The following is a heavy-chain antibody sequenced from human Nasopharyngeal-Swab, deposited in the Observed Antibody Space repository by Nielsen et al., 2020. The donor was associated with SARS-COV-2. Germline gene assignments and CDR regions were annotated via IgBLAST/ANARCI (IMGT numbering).Heavy chain of an antibody. J-gene: IGHJ3*01. CDR2: IGNSDETT. V-gene: IGHV3-23*01. D-gene: IGHD2-15*01. CDR1: GLTFRTNA. CDR3: AKDVMRWAFDA. Sequence: GESLKISCAASGLTFRTNAMSWVRRAPGRGLEWVSAIGNSDETTYADSVRGRFTISRDTSNNKLNLQMTSLRAEDTGVYYCAKDVMRWAFDAWGQGTMVTVSS.